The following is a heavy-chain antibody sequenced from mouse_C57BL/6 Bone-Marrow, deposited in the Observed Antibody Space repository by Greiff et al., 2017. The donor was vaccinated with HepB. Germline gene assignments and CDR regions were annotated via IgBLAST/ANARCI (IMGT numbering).Heavy chain of an antibody. Sequence: VQLQQSGAELVRPGTSVKVSCKASGYAFTNYLIEWVKQRPGQGLEWIGVINPGSGGTNYNEKFKGKATLTADKSSSTAYMQLSSLTSEDSAVYFCARADGSSLYYAMDYWGQGTSVTVSS. D-gene: IGHD1-1*01. V-gene: IGHV1-54*01. CDR1: GYAFTNYL. CDR3: ARADGSSLYYAMDY. J-gene: IGHJ4*01. CDR2: INPGSGGT.